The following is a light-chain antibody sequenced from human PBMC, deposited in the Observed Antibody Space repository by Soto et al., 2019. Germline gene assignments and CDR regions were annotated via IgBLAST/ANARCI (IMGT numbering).Light chain of an antibody. V-gene: IGLV2-8*01. Sequence: QSVLTQPPSASGSPGQSVTISCTGTNSDVGNYNSVSWYQQHPGKAPKLLIYDVSQRPSGVPDRFSGSKSGNTASLTVSGLQADDEADYYCSSYAVTKTFIFGTGTKVTVL. J-gene: IGLJ1*01. CDR2: DVS. CDR3: SSYAVTKTFI. CDR1: NSDVGNYNS.